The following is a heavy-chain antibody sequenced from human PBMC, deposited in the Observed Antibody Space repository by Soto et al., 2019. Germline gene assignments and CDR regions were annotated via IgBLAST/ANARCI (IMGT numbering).Heavy chain of an antibody. Sequence: QMQLVQSGGGLVKPGGSLTLSCKASGFTFSDYYMIWVRQTPGKGLEWLSYISDSGSTIYYADSVRARFTIFRENAANSVELQLDGLTDGDTAFYYCARGGSGWTRGGWLGPWGQGTLVTVSS. CDR3: ARGGSGWTRGGWLGP. J-gene: IGHJ5*02. V-gene: IGHV3-11*04. D-gene: IGHD6-25*01. CDR2: ISDSGSTI. CDR1: GFTFSDYY.